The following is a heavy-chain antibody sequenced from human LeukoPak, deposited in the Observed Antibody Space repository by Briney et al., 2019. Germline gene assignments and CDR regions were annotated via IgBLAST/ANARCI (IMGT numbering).Heavy chain of an antibody. D-gene: IGHD2-8*01. Sequence: GRSLRLSCAASGFTFSRYGMHWVRQAPGNGLKWVAVISYGGSNKYYADSVKGRFTISRDNSKNTLYLQMNSLRAEDTAVYYCARDGLYCTNGVCSSDIWGQGTLVTVSS. CDR2: ISYGGSNK. J-gene: IGHJ3*02. CDR3: ARDGLYCTNGVCSSDI. V-gene: IGHV3-30*03. CDR1: GFTFSRYG.